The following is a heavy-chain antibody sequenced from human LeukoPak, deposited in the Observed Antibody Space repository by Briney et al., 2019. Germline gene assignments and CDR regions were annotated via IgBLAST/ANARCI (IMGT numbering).Heavy chain of an antibody. D-gene: IGHD5-18*01. J-gene: IGHJ4*02. CDR1: GGSFSGYY. CDR3: ARHTWIQLWFDY. V-gene: IGHV4-34*01. Sequence: SETLSLTCAVYGGSFSGYYWSWIRQPPGKGLEWIGEINHSGSTNYNPSLKSRVTISVDTSKNQFSLKLSSVTAADTAVYYCARHTWIQLWFDYWGQGTLVTVSS. CDR2: INHSGST.